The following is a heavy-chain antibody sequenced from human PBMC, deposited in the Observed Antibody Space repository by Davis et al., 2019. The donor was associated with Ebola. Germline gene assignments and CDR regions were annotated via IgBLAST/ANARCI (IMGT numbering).Heavy chain of an antibody. D-gene: IGHD3-3*01. J-gene: IGHJ4*02. CDR3: ARKSGVDY. V-gene: IGHV3-23*01. CDR1: GFTFSSYA. CDR2: ISGSGGST. Sequence: GESLKISCAASGFTFSSYAMSWVRQAPGKGLEWVSAISGSGGSTYYADSVKGRFTISRDNSKNTLYLQMNSLRAEDTAVYYCARKSGVDYWGQGTLVTVSS.